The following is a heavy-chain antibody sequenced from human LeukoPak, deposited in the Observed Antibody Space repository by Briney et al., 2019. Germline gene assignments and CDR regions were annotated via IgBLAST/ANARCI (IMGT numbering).Heavy chain of an antibody. D-gene: IGHD1-26*01. CDR2: IWYDGSNK. J-gene: IGHJ4*02. V-gene: IGHV3-30*02. CDR1: GFGFSNYG. CDR3: SRGEWELSDY. Sequence: PGGSLRLSCAASGFGFSNYGMHWVRQAPGKGLEWVAHIWYDGSNKYYGDSVKGRFTISRDNSKNTLFLQMNSLRAEDTAFYHCSRGEWELSDYWGQGTLVTVSS.